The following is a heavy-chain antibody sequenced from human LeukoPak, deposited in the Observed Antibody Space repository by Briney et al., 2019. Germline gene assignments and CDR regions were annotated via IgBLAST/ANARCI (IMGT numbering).Heavy chain of an antibody. V-gene: IGHV3-23*01. CDR2: ISDSGGST. J-gene: IGHJ3*02. CDR1: GFTFSSYA. D-gene: IGHD1-26*01. Sequence: GGSLRLSCAASGFTFSSYAMSWVRQAPGKGLEWVSAISDSGGSTYYADSVKGRFTISRDNSKNTLYLQMNSLRAEDTAVYYCAKDQNSGDAFDIWGQGTMVTVSS. CDR3: AKDQNSGDAFDI.